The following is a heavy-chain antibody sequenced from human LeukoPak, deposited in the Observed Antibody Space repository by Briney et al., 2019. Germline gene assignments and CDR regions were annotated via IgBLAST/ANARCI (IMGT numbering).Heavy chain of an antibody. CDR2: ISSSDFHT. Sequence: GGSLRLSCAATGFTFSDYYMSWIRQAPGKGLEWASYISSSDFHTNYADSEKGRFTISRDNAKNSLFLQMNSLRAEDTAVYYCAPDYYYYGMVVRGQGTTVTVTS. J-gene: IGHJ6*02. CDR1: GFTFSDYY. V-gene: IGHV3-11*06. CDR3: APDYYYYGMVV.